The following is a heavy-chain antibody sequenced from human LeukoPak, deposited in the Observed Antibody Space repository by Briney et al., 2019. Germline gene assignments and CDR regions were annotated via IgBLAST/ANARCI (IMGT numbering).Heavy chain of an antibody. CDR3: AKKVKCSGGSCYTLFDY. CDR1: DFTVSNNY. Sequence: PGGSLRLSCAASDFTVSNNYMSWVRQAPGKGLEWVSAISGSGGSTYYADSVKGRFTISRDNSKNTLYLQMNSLRAEDTAVYYCAKKVKCSGGSCYTLFDYWGQGTLVTVSS. V-gene: IGHV3-23*01. CDR2: ISGSGGST. J-gene: IGHJ4*02. D-gene: IGHD2-15*01.